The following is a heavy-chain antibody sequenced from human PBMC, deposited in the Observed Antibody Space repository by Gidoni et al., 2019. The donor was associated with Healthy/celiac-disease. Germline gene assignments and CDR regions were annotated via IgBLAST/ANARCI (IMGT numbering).Heavy chain of an antibody. CDR1: GFTFSIYW. D-gene: IGHD6-6*01. V-gene: IGHV3-7*01. CDR2: IKQDGSEK. J-gene: IGHJ4*02. CDR3: AREKYSSSSGCFDY. Sequence: EVQLVESGGGLVQPGGSLRLSCAASGFTFSIYWMSWVRQAPGKGLEWVANIKQDGSEKYYVDSVKGRFTISRDNAKNSLYLQVNSLRAEDTAVYYCAREKYSSSSGCFDYWGQGTLVTVSS.